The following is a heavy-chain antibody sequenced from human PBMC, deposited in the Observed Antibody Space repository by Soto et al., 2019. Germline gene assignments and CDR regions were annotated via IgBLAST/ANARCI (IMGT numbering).Heavy chain of an antibody. CDR1: GFTFSTYS. Sequence: GGSLRLSCAASGFTFSTYSMNWVRQAPGKGLEWVSYISSSSSTIYYADSVKGRFTISRDNAKNSLYLQMNSLRAEDTAVYYCASRYCSSTSSPSDYWGLGTLVTVSS. CDR2: ISSSSSTI. J-gene: IGHJ4*02. CDR3: ASRYCSSTSSPSDY. V-gene: IGHV3-48*01. D-gene: IGHD2-2*01.